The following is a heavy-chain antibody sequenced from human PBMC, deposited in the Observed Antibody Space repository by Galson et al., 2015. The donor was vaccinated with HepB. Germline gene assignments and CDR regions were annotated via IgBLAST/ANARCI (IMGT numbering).Heavy chain of an antibody. CDR2: IWYDGSNK. J-gene: IGHJ5*02. D-gene: IGHD4-17*01. CDR1: GFTFSSYG. V-gene: IGHV3-33*08. CDR3: ARADYVSLGFDP. Sequence: SLRLSCAASGFTFSSYGMHWVRQAPGKGLEWVAVIWYDGSNKYYADSVKGRFTISRDNSKNTLYLQMNSLRAEDTAVYYCARADYVSLGFDPWGQGTLVTVSS.